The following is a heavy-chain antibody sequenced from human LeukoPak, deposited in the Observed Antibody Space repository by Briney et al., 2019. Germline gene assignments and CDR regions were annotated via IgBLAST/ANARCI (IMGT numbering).Heavy chain of an antibody. CDR2: ISSSSSTI. CDR1: GFTFSSYS. CDR3: ARDTFNYYYMDV. V-gene: IGHV3-48*01. J-gene: IGHJ6*03. Sequence: GGSLRLSCAASGFTFSSYSMNWVRQAPGKGLEWVSYISSSSSTIYYADSVKGRFTISRDNAKNSLYLQMNSLRAEDTAVYYCARDTFNYYYMDVWGKGTTVTVPS.